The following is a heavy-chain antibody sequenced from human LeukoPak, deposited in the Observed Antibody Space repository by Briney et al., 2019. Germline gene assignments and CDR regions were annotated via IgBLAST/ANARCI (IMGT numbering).Heavy chain of an antibody. V-gene: IGHV1-69*04. CDR1: GGTFSSYA. D-gene: IGHD2-2*01. CDR2: IIPILGIA. J-gene: IGHJ6*03. CDR3: ARVQSDQQTSYYMDV. Sequence: ASVKVSCKASGGTFSSYAISWVRQAPGQGLEWMGRIIPILGIANYAQKFQGRVTITADKSTSTAYMELSSLRSEDTAVYYCARVQSDQQTSYYMDVWGKGTTVTVSS.